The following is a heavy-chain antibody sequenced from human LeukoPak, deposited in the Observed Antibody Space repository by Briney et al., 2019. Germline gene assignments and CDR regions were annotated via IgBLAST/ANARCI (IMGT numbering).Heavy chain of an antibody. CDR3: ARVEGNIVTTTEGYFDY. J-gene: IGHJ4*02. Sequence: GGSLRLSCAASGFTVSSNYMSWVRQAPGKGLEWVSVIYSGGSTYYADSVKGRFTISRDNSKNTLYLQMNSLRAEDTAVYYCARVEGNIVTTTEGYFDYWGQGTLVTVSS. CDR2: IYSGGST. D-gene: IGHD5-12*01. CDR1: GFTVSSNY. V-gene: IGHV3-66*01.